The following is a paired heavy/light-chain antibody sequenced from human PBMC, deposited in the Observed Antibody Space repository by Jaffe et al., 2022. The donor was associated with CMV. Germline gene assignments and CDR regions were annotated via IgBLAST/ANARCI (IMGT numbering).Light chain of an antibody. J-gene: IGKJ5*01. CDR1: QSLLHSDGKTY. CDR2: EVS. Sequence: DIVMTQTPLSLSVTPGQPASISCKSSQSLLHSDGKTYLYWYLQKPGQSPQLLIYEVSNRFSGVPDRFSGSGSGTDFTLKISRVEAEDVGVYYCMQSIQLPITFGQGTRLEIK. CDR3: MQSIQLPIT. V-gene: IGKV2D-29*02.
Heavy chain of an antibody. Sequence: QVQLVQSGAEVKKPGSSVKVSCKASGGTFSSYAISWVRQAPGQGLEWMGGIIPIFGTANYAQKFQGRVTITADESTSTAYMELSSLRSEDTAVYYCAEAEGEYCSSTSCYKDYYYYGMDVWGQGTTVTVSS. CDR2: IIPIFGTA. CDR3: AEAEGEYCSSTSCYKDYYYYGMDV. D-gene: IGHD2-2*02. J-gene: IGHJ6*02. CDR1: GGTFSSYA. V-gene: IGHV1-69*01.